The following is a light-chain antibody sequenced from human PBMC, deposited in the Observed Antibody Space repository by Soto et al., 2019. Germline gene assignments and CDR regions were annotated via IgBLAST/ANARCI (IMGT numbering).Light chain of an antibody. CDR2: DAS. CDR1: QSVNFY. CDR3: QQYGSSSIT. J-gene: IGKJ5*01. Sequence: EIVLTQSPGSLSLSPGERATLSCRASQSVNFYLAWYQQKPGQAPRLLISDASSRATDVPDRFSGSESGTDFSLTICRLEPEDFAVYYCQQYGSSSITFGQGTRLDIK. V-gene: IGKV3-20*01.